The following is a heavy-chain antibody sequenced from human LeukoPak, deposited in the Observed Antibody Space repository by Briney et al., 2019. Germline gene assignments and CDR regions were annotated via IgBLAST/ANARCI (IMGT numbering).Heavy chain of an antibody. CDR2: MNPNSGNT. J-gene: IGHJ6*03. D-gene: IGHD6-13*01. Sequence: GASVKVSCKASGYTFTSYDINWVRQATGQGLEWMGWMNPNSGNTGYAQKFQGRVTITADESTSTAYMELSSLRSEDTAVYYCARNQQLVRAYYYYMDVWGKGTTVTVS. CDR1: GYTFTSYD. CDR3: ARNQQLVRAYYYYMDV. V-gene: IGHV1-8*01.